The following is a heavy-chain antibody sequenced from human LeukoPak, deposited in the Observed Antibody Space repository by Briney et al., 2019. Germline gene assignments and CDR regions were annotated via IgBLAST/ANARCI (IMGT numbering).Heavy chain of an antibody. Sequence: SETLSLTCTVSGGSISSSSYYWGWIRQPPGKGLEWIGYIYYSGSTNYNPSLKSRVTISVDTSKNQFSLKLSSVTAADTAVYYCARPKYYYDSSGSRAEYFQHWGQGTLVTASS. CDR2: IYYSGST. CDR1: GGSISSSSYY. V-gene: IGHV4-61*05. CDR3: ARPKYYYDSSGSRAEYFQH. J-gene: IGHJ1*01. D-gene: IGHD3-22*01.